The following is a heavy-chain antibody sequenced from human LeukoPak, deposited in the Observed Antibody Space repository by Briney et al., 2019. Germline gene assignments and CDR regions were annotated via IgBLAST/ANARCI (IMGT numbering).Heavy chain of an antibody. D-gene: IGHD6-19*01. J-gene: IGHJ3*02. CDR3: ASGGYSSGWYGSFDI. CDR1: GASISSSDYY. V-gene: IGHV4-39*01. Sequence: SETLSLTCTVSGASISSSDYYWGWIRQPPWKGLEWIGSLYSGGLTYYNPSLKSRVTISVDTSKNQFSLKVTSVTAADTAVYSCASGGYSSGWYGSFDIWGQWTVVTVSS. CDR2: LYSGGLT.